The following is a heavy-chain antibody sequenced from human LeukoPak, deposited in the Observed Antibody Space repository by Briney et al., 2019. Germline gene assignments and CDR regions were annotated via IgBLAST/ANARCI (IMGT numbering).Heavy chain of an antibody. Sequence: PSETLSLTCAVYGGSFSGYYWSWIREPPGKGLEWIGEINHSGSTNYNPSLKSRVTISVDTSKNQFSLKLSSVTAADTAVYYCARDNHYGPEPWGQGTLVTVSS. CDR2: INHSGST. CDR1: GGSFSGYY. D-gene: IGHD4-17*01. CDR3: ARDNHYGPEP. V-gene: IGHV4-34*01. J-gene: IGHJ5*02.